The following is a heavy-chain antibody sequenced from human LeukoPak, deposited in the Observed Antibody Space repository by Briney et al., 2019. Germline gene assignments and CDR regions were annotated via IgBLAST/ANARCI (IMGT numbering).Heavy chain of an antibody. CDR1: GGSISSSSYY. CDR2: IYYSGST. J-gene: IGHJ4*02. Sequence: PSETLSLTCTVSGGSISSSSYYWGWIRQPPGKGLEWIGSIYYSGSTYYNPSLKSRVTISVDTSKNQFSLKLSSLTAADTAVYYCARTIMVATSNFDYWGQGTLVTVSS. CDR3: ARTIMVATSNFDY. D-gene: IGHD5-12*01. V-gene: IGHV4-39*01.